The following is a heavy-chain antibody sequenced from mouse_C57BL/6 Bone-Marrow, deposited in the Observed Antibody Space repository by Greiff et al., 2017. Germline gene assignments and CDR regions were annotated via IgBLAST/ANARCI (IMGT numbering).Heavy chain of an antibody. CDR2: ISSGGDYI. J-gene: IGHJ4*01. D-gene: IGHD2-2*01. CDR1: GFTFSSYA. Sequence: DAMLVESGEGLVKPGGSLKLSCAASGFTFSSYAMSWVRQTPEKRLEWVAYISSGGDYIYYADTVKGRFTISRDNARNTLYLQMSSLKSEDTAMYYCTSALYYGYDGYAMDYWGQGTSVTVSS. V-gene: IGHV5-9-1*02. CDR3: TSALYYGYDGYAMDY.